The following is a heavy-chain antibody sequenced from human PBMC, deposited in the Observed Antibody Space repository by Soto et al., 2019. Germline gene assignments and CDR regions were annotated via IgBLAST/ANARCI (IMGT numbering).Heavy chain of an antibody. J-gene: IGHJ4*02. Sequence: GGSLRLSCVASGFTFNTYGMHWVRQAPGKGLEWVAVISYDGSEKYYVDSVKGRFTISKDNSKNTLYLQMNSLRPVDTAVYYCAKSPNFYCSSPNCYKYYFDHWGQGTRVTVSS. V-gene: IGHV3-30*18. CDR1: GFTFNTYG. CDR2: ISYDGSEK. CDR3: AKSPNFYCSSPNCYKYYFDH. D-gene: IGHD2-2*02.